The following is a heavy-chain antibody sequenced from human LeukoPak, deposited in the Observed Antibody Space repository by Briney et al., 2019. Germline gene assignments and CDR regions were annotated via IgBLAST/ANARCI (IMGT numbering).Heavy chain of an antibody. J-gene: IGHJ3*02. CDR1: GYTFTGYY. CDR2: INPNSGGT. Sequence: GASVKVSCKASGYTFTGYYMHWVRQAPGQGLEWMGWINPNSGGTNYAQKFQDRVTMTRDTSISTVYMELSRLRSDDTAVYHCGRDYYDSSGDGAFDIWGQGTMVTVSS. CDR3: GRDYYDSSGDGAFDI. V-gene: IGHV1-2*02. D-gene: IGHD3-22*01.